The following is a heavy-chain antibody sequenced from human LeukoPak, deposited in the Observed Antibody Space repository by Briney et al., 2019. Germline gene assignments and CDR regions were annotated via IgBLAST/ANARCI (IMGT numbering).Heavy chain of an antibody. J-gene: IGHJ4*02. D-gene: IGHD6-19*01. V-gene: IGHV1-69*13. Sequence: ASVRVSCKASGGTFSSYAISWVRQAPGQGLEWMGGIIPIFGTANYAHKFQGRVTITADESTSTAYMELSSLRSEDTAVYYCARDLIAVAGTPQGCFDYWGQGTLVTVSS. CDR3: ARDLIAVAGTPQGCFDY. CDR1: GGTFSSYA. CDR2: IIPIFGTA.